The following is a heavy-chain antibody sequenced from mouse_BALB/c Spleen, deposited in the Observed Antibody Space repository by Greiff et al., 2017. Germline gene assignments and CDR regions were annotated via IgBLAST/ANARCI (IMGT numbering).Heavy chain of an antibody. Sequence: VQLQQSGPGLVKPSQSLSLTCTVTGYSITSDYAWNWIRQFPGNKLEWMGYISYSGSTSYNPSLKSRISITRDTSKNQFFLQLNSVTTEDTATYYCAREADYGSSYGYFDVWGAGTTVTVSS. CDR2: ISYSGST. CDR3: AREADYGSSYGYFDV. CDR1: GYSITSDYA. J-gene: IGHJ1*01. D-gene: IGHD1-1*01. V-gene: IGHV3-2*02.